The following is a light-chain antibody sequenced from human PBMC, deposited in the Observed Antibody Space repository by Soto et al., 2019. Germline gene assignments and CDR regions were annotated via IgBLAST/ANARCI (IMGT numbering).Light chain of an antibody. CDR1: SRDVGGYNY. CDR2: DVS. J-gene: IGLJ2*01. CDR3: CSYAGSYTLV. Sequence: QSTLTQPRSVSGSPGQSVTISCTGTSRDVGGYNYVSWYQQHPGKAPKVIIYDVSKRPSGVPDRFSGSKSGNTASLTISGLQAEDEADYYCCSYAGSYTLVFGGGTKLTVL. V-gene: IGLV2-11*01.